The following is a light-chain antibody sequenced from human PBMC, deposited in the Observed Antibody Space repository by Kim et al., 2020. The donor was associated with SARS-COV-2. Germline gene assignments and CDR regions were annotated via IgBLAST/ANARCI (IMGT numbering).Light chain of an antibody. CDR2: YAS. CDR1: RIGSKT. J-gene: IGLJ3*02. CDR3: QVWDSSRDHPGWV. Sequence: GKTASITGGGNRIGSKTVHWYQQKSGQAPVLVIHYASDRPSGIPERFSGSNSGNTATLTISRVEAGDEADYYCQVWDSSRDHPGWVFGGGTQLTVL. V-gene: IGLV3-21*04.